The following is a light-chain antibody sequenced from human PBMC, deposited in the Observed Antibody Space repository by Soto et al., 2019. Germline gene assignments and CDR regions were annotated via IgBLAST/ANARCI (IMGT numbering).Light chain of an antibody. V-gene: IGLV1-47*01. CDR3: ATWDDSLGGPV. CDR1: SSNIGRNY. J-gene: IGLJ2*01. CDR2: RDN. Sequence: QSVLTQTPSVSGTPGQRVNISCSGSSSNIGRNYVYWYHQFPGTAPKLLIYRDNERPSGVPDRFSGSKSGTSASLAISGLRSGDEADYHCATWDDSLGGPVFGGGIKVTVL.